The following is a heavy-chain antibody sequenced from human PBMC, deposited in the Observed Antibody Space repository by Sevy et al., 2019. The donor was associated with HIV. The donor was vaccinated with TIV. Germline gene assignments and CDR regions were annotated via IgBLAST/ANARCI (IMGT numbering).Heavy chain of an antibody. CDR2: ISSGSSYI. D-gene: IGHD3-10*01. V-gene: IGHV3-21*06. CDR1: GFTFSYYT. CDR3: ARDRDYYGSGTFDA. J-gene: IGHJ6*02. Sequence: GGSLRLSCAASGFTFSYYTMNWVRQAPGKGLEWVSYISSGSSYISYTDSVKGRFTISRDNAKNSLYLQMNSLRPEDTAMYFWARDRDYYGSGTFDAWGQGTTVTVSS.